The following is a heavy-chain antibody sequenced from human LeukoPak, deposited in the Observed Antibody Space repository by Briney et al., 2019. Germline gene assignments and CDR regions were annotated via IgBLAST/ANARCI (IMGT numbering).Heavy chain of an antibody. Sequence: ASVKVSCKASGYTFTSYGISWVRQAPGQGLEWMGWISAYNGNTNYAQKLQGRVTMTTNTSTSTAYTELRSLRSDDTAVYYCTREALQGVIVHFDYWGQGTLVTVSS. J-gene: IGHJ4*02. CDR2: ISAYNGNT. V-gene: IGHV1-18*01. CDR1: GYTFTSYG. D-gene: IGHD3-16*02. CDR3: TREALQGVIVHFDY.